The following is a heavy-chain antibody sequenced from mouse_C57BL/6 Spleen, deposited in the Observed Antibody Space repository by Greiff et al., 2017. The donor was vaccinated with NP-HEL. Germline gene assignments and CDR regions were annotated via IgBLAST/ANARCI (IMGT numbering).Heavy chain of an antibody. V-gene: IGHV1-4*01. D-gene: IGHD1-1*01. Sequence: VKLMESGAELARPGASVKMSCKASGYTFTSYTMHWVKQRPGQGLEWIGYINPSSGYTKYNQKFKDKATLTADKSSSTAYMQLSSLTSEDSAVYYCARADYYGSSRHFDYWGQGTTLTVSS. CDR2: INPSSGYT. CDR3: ARADYYGSSRHFDY. CDR1: GYTFTSYT. J-gene: IGHJ2*01.